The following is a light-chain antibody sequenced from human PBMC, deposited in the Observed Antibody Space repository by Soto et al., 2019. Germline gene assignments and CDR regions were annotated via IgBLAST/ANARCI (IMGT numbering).Light chain of an antibody. CDR1: QSVSSSY. Sequence: EVVMRQSPATLSVSPVEGATLSCRASQSVSSSYLAWYQQKPGQAPRLLIYDASNRATGIPARFSGSGSGTDFTLTISSLEPEDFAVYYCQQRSNWLTFGQGTKVDIK. CDR2: DAS. V-gene: IGKV3D-20*02. CDR3: QQRSNWLT. J-gene: IGKJ1*01.